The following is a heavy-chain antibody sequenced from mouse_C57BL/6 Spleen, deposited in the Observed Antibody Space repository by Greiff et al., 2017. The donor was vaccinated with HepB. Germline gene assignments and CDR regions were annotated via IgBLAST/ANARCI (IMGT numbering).Heavy chain of an antibody. CDR1: GFTFSSYA. D-gene: IGHD1-1*01. J-gene: IGHJ4*01. CDR3: ARGGDYYGSSSVGYAMDY. V-gene: IGHV5-4*03. Sequence: EVKVVESGGGLVKPGGSLKLSCAASGFTFSSYAMSWVRQTPEKRLEWVATISDGGSYTYYPDNVKGRFTISRDNAKNNLYLQMSHLKSEDTAMYYCARGGDYYGSSSVGYAMDYWGQGTSVTVSS. CDR2: ISDGGSYT.